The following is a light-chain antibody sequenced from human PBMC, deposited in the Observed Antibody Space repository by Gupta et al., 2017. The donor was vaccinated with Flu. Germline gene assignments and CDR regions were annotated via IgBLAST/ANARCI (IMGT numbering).Light chain of an antibody. Sequence: DIQMTQSPSSLSASVGDTVMINCRASQNIVKSLNWYQHKPGKAPQLLIYVASRLQSGVPSRFSGSGSGTDFTLTINDLHPEDFATYYCQQSYTTPRTFGQGTKVEIE. CDR2: VAS. CDR1: QNIVKS. V-gene: IGKV1-39*01. CDR3: QQSYTTPRT. J-gene: IGKJ1*01.